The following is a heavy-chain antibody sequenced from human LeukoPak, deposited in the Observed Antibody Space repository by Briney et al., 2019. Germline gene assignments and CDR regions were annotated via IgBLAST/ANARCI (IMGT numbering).Heavy chain of an antibody. CDR2: INHSGST. D-gene: IGHD3-22*01. CDR3: ARWYYYDRYFDY. V-gene: IGHV4-34*01. Sequence: SETLSLTCAVYGGSFSGYYWSWIRQPPGKGLEWIGEINHSGSTNYNPSLKSRVTISVDTSKNQFSLKLSSVTAADTAVYYCARWYYYDRYFDYWGQGTLVTVSS. J-gene: IGHJ4*02. CDR1: GGSFSGYY.